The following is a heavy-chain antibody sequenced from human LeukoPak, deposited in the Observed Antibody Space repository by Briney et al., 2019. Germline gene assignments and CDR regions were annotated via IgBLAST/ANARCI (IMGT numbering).Heavy chain of an antibody. Sequence: GGSPRLSCAASGFTFSIYWMNWVRQAPGKGLEWVANVDRDGSEKHYVDSVKGRFTISRDNAKNSLYLQMNSLRVDDTAIYYCATDGTSFEYWGQGILVTVSS. CDR1: GFTFSIYW. J-gene: IGHJ4*02. D-gene: IGHD3/OR15-3a*01. CDR3: ATDGTSFEY. CDR2: VDRDGSEK. V-gene: IGHV3-7*01.